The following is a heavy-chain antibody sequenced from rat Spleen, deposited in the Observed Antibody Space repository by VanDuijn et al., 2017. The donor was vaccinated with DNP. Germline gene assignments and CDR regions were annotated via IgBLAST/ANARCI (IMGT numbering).Heavy chain of an antibody. V-gene: IGHV5S10*01. D-gene: IGHD1-8*01. CDR3: TRSLLTTVAMGFAY. Sequence: EVQLVESGGDLVQSGRSLKVSCAASGFTFSDYNMAWVRQAPKKGLEWVATITYDGNRTYCRDSVKGRFTIYRDNAKSTLFLQMDSLRSEDTATYYCTRSLLTTVAMGFAYWGQGTLVTVSS. CDR2: ITYDGNRT. J-gene: IGHJ3*01. CDR1: GFTFSDYN.